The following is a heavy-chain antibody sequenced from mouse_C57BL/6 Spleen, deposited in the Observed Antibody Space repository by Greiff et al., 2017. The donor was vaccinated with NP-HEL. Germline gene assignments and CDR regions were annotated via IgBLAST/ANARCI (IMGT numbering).Heavy chain of an antibody. Sequence: QVQLQHSGAELVRPGASVTLSCKASGYTFTDYEMHWVKQTPVHGLEWIGAIDPETGGTAYNQKFKGKAILTADKSSSTAYMELRSLTSEDSAVYYCTAGYYYAMDYWGQGTSVTVSS. CDR3: TAGYYYAMDY. CDR2: IDPETGGT. CDR1: GYTFTDYE. J-gene: IGHJ4*01. D-gene: IGHD1-2*01. V-gene: IGHV1-15*01.